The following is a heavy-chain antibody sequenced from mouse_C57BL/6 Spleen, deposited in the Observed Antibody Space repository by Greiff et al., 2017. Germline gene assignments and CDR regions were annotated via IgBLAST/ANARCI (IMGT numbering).Heavy chain of an antibody. J-gene: IGHJ3*01. Sequence: EVKLMESGGGLVQPGGSMKLSCVASGFTFSNYWMNWVRQSPEKGLEWVAQIRLKSDNYATNYAESVKGRFTISRDDSKSSVYLQMNNLRAEDTGIYYCTGAPITTVVATPFAYWGQGTLVTVSA. CDR3: TGAPITTVVATPFAY. D-gene: IGHD1-1*01. V-gene: IGHV6-3*01. CDR1: GFTFSNYW. CDR2: IRLKSDNYAT.